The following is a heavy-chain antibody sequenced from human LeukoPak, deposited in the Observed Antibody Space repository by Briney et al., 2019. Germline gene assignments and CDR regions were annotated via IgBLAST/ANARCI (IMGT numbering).Heavy chain of an antibody. CDR1: GYTFTGYY. V-gene: IGHV1-2*02. J-gene: IGHJ6*03. CDR3: ARDSRLYCSGGSCFRGYYYYYMDV. CDR2: INPNSGGT. D-gene: IGHD2-15*01. Sequence: ASVKVSCKASGYTFTGYYMHWVRQAPGQGLEWMGWINPNSGGTNYAQKFQGRVTMTRDTSISTAYMELSRLRSDDTAVYYCARDSRLYCSGGSCFRGYYYYYMDVWGEGTTVTVSS.